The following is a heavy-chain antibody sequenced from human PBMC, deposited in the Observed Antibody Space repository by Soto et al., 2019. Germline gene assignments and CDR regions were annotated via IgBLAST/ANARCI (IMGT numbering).Heavy chain of an antibody. D-gene: IGHD3-22*01. V-gene: IGHV3-21*01. CDR1: GFTFSSYS. CDR3: ARGDYYDTSGPFSDAFDI. CDR2: ISSSTSYI. J-gene: IGHJ3*02. Sequence: GGSLRLSCAASGFTFSSYSMNWVRQAPGKGLEWVSSISSSTSYIYYADSVKGRFTISRDNAKNSLYLQMNSLRAEDTAVYYCARGDYYDTSGPFSDAFDIWGQGTMVTVSS.